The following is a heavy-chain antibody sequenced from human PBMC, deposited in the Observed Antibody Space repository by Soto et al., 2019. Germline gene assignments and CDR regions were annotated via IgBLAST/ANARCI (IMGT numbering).Heavy chain of an antibody. J-gene: IGHJ4*02. D-gene: IGHD1-26*01. Sequence: ASVKVSCKASAYTFTTYYMHWMRQAPGQGLEWMGVINPSGGGTTYAQKFQGRVTMTRDTSTSTVYMELSSLRSEDTAVYYCARDLGGSYFDHWGQGTRVTVSS. CDR2: INPSGGGT. CDR3: ARDLGGSYFDH. CDR1: AYTFTTYY. V-gene: IGHV1-46*01.